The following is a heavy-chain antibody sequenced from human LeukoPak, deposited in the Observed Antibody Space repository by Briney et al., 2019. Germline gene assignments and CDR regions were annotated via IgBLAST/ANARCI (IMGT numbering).Heavy chain of an antibody. Sequence: TGGSLRLSCAASGFTFSNYWMHWVRQAPGKGLVWVXXXNSDGSSTTYADSVKGRFTISRDNAKNTLHLQMNNLRAEDTAVYSCARDREIAAGNFFDPWGQGTLVTVSS. CDR3: ARDREIAAGNFFDP. CDR2: XNSDGSST. J-gene: IGHJ5*02. D-gene: IGHD6-13*01. V-gene: IGHV3-74*01. CDR1: GFTFSNYW.